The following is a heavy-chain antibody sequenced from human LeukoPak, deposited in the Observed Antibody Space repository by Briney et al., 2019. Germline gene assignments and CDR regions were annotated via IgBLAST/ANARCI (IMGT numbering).Heavy chain of an antibody. J-gene: IGHJ4*02. D-gene: IGHD3-10*01. CDR3: TTGPFYFGSGTYFSDC. CDR2: IKSKTDGGTT. Sequence: GGSLRLSCAASGFXFSNAWISWVRQTPGKGLEWVGRIKSKTDGGTTDYAAPVKGRFLISRDDSKNTLFLQMNSLKTEDTAVYYCTTGPFYFGSGTYFSDCWGQGTLVTVSS. V-gene: IGHV3-15*01. CDR1: GFXFSNAW.